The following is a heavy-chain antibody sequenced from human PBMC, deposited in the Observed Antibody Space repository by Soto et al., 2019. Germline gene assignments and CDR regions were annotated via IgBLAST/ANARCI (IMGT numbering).Heavy chain of an antibody. V-gene: IGHV4-59*01. CDR3: ETMVRGGDRSYGMDV. Sequence: SATLSLTCTVSGGSISRYYWSWILQPPGKGLEWIRYIYYSGSTNYNPSLKSRVTISVDTSKNQFSLKLSSVTAADTAVYYCETMVRGGDRSYGMDVWGQGTRVTFSS. J-gene: IGHJ6*02. CDR2: IYYSGST. CDR1: GGSISRYY. D-gene: IGHD3-10*01.